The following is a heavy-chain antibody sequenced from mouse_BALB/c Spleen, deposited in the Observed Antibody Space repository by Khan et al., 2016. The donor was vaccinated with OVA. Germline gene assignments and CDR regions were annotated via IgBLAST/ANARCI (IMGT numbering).Heavy chain of an antibody. Sequence: VQLQQSGAELAKPGASVKMFCKASGYTFTSYWMHWVKQRPGQGLEWIGYINPSTDYTEYNEKFKDTATLTADKSSSTAYMQLSSLTSEDSAGYYCANHGSSSAWFTYWGQGTLVAVSA. CDR2: INPSTDYT. CDR3: ANHGSSSAWFTY. D-gene: IGHD1-1*01. CDR1: GYTFTSYW. J-gene: IGHJ3*01. V-gene: IGHV1-7*01.